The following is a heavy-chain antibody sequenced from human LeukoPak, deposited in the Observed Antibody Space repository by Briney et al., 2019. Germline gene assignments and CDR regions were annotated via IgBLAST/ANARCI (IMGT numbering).Heavy chain of an antibody. D-gene: IGHD3-9*01. Sequence: SETLSLTCTVSGDSISSGGHLWSWIRQHPGKTLEWIGYMRYRENAAYNPSLGSRATISVDASNNQLSLNLRSVTAADTAVYYCAREGGRLVDYWGQGTLVTVSS. V-gene: IGHV4-31*03. J-gene: IGHJ4*02. CDR3: AREGGRLVDY. CDR1: GDSISSGGHL. CDR2: MRYRENA.